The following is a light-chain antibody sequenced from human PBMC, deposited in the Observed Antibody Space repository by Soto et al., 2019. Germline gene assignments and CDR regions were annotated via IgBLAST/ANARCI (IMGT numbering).Light chain of an antibody. CDR2: GAY. CDR3: QQYDNWPPLT. Sequence: EIVMTQSPATLSVSPGERATLSCRASQSVNSHLAWYQQKPVQAPRLLIYGAYYRATGIPARFSGSGSGTDCTLTISSLQSEDFAVYSGQQYDNWPPLTFGPGTKVDIK. J-gene: IGKJ3*01. V-gene: IGKV3-15*01. CDR1: QSVNSH.